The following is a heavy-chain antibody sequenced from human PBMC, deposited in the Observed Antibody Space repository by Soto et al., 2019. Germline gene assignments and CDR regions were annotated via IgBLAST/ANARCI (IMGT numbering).Heavy chain of an antibody. J-gene: IGHJ4*02. CDR1: GYSLSRDL. CDR2: IRVQNGDT. Sequence: VSLKVSCKTSGYSLSRDLVTWGRQAPGQGLEWVGRIRVQNGDTRYAQRIQGRVSMTTDTSTSTAYMELRGLTSDDTAVYYCARDWGGQLGIDFWGQGTLVTVSS. D-gene: IGHD1-1*01. CDR3: ARDWGGQLGIDF. V-gene: IGHV1-18*01.